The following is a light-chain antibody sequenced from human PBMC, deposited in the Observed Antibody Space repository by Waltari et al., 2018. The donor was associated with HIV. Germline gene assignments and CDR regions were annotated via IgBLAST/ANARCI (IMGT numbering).Light chain of an antibody. CDR2: WAS. V-gene: IGKV4-1*01. CDR3: QQYYSTPLT. CDR1: QSVLYSSNNKNY. Sequence: DIVMTQSPDSLSVSLGERAALNCKSSQSVLYSSNNKNYLAWYQQKPGQPPKLPFYWASTRASGVPDRFSGSGSGADFTLTISSLQAEDVAVYYCQQYYSTPLTFGGGTKVEIK. J-gene: IGKJ4*01.